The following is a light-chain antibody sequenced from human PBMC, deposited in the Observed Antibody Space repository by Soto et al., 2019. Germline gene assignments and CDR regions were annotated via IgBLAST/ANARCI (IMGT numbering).Light chain of an antibody. Sequence: DIVMTQSPLSLPVTPGEPASISCRSSQSLLHRNGYNYLDWYLQKPGQSPQLLIYLGSNRASGVPDRFSGSGSGTDFTLKISRVEAEDVGVYYCIQALQTPWTFGQGTKVEIK. CDR1: QSLLHRNGYNY. CDR2: LGS. J-gene: IGKJ1*01. V-gene: IGKV2-28*01. CDR3: IQALQTPWT.